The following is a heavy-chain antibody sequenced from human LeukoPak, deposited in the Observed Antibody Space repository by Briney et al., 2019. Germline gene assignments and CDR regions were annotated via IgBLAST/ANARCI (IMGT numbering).Heavy chain of an antibody. Sequence: PGGSLRLSCVGSGFTFTTYWMSWVRQAPGKGLEWVSYISSGGSTIYYADSVKGRFTISRDNAKNSLYLQMNSLRAEDTAVYYCAELGITMIGGVWGKGTTVTISS. CDR2: ISSGGSTI. V-gene: IGHV3-48*04. D-gene: IGHD3-10*02. J-gene: IGHJ6*04. CDR3: AELGITMIGGV. CDR1: GFTFTTYW.